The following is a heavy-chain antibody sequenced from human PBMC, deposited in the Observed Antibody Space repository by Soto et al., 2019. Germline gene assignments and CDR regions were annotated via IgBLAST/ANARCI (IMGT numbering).Heavy chain of an antibody. Sequence: GGSLRLSCAASGFTFSTYSMNWVRQAPGKGLEWISYITSSSTTIFYADSVKGRFTISRDNAKNSLYLQMNSLRDEDTSVYYCARDNGIAGSFDPWGQGTLVTVSS. CDR1: GFTFSTYS. CDR3: ARDNGIAGSFDP. CDR2: ITSSSTTI. V-gene: IGHV3-48*02. J-gene: IGHJ5*02. D-gene: IGHD6-13*01.